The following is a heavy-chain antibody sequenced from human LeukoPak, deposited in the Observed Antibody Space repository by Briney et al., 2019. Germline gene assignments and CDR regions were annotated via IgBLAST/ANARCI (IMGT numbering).Heavy chain of an antibody. V-gene: IGHV5-51*01. CDR1: GYSFPTYW. J-gene: IGHJ5*01. CDR3: ARSSGLYARIDS. CDR2: IYPGDSDT. D-gene: IGHD2-8*01. Sequence: GESLKISCKGSGYSFPTYWIAWVRQMPGKGLEWMGIIYPGDSDTRYSPSFQGQVTISADKSINTAYLQWRSPKASDTAMYYCARSSGLYARIDSWGQGTLVTVSS.